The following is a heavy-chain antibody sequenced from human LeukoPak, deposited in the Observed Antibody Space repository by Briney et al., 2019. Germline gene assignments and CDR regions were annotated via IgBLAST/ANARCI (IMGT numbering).Heavy chain of an antibody. CDR3: AREGVVVTAQIEAFDI. V-gene: IGHV1-18*01. J-gene: IGHJ3*02. CDR2: ISAYNGNT. D-gene: IGHD2-21*02. Sequence: GASVKVSCKASGYTFTSYGISWVRQAPGQGLEWMGWISAYNGNTNYAQKLQGRVTMTTDTSTSTAHMELRSLRSEDTAVYYCAREGVVVTAQIEAFDIWGQGTMVTVSS. CDR1: GYTFTSYG.